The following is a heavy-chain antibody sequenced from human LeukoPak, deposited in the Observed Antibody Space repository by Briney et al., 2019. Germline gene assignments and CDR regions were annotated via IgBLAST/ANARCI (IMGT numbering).Heavy chain of an antibody. CDR1: RFTYNYYS. Sequence: PGGSLRLSCSPSRFTYNYYSMNWVRPAPRKGVAWVSSISISSCYIYYEDSLKGRFTISRDNAKNSLYLQMNSLRAEDTAVYYCARDRDFWSGPGEYYFDYWGQGTLVTVSS. CDR3: ARDRDFWSGPGEYYFDY. V-gene: IGHV3-21*01. D-gene: IGHD3-3*01. J-gene: IGHJ4*02. CDR2: ISISSCYI.